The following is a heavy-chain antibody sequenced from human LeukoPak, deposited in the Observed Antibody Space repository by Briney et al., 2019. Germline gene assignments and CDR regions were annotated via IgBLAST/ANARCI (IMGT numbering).Heavy chain of an antibody. D-gene: IGHD2-2*01. CDR1: GDPMNNYY. CDR3: ARKDCTRTNCNLDY. J-gene: IGHJ4*02. Sequence: SETLSLTCIVSGDPMNNYYWSWIRQPPGKGLEGIGYIYYSGSTSYNPSLKSRVTISVDTSKNQFSLRLNSVTAADTAVYYCARKDCTRTNCNLDYWGQGILVTVSS. V-gene: IGHV4-59*01. CDR2: IYYSGST.